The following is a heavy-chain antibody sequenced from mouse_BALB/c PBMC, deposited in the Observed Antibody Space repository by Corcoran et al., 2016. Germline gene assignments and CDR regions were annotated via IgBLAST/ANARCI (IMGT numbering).Heavy chain of an antibody. Sequence: EVQLQQSGPELVKPGASVKMSCKASEYTFTSYVMHWVKQKPGPGLEWIGYINPYNDGTKSNEKFKGKFTLTSDKSSSTAYMELSSLHSEDSAVYYCARLYPGIAMDYGGQGTSVTVSS. CDR3: ARLYPGIAMDY. V-gene: IGHV1S136*01. CDR1: EYTFTSYV. CDR2: INPYNDGT. J-gene: IGHJ4*01.